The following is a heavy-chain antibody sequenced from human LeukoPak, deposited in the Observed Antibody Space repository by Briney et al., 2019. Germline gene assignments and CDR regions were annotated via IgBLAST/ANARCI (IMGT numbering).Heavy chain of an antibody. J-gene: IGHJ5*02. Sequence: GASVKVSCKASGYTFTSYGISWVRQAPGQGLEWMGWSSAYNGNTNYAQKLQGRVTMTTDTSTSTAYMELRSLRSDDTAVYYCARDRIYYDILTGYWGFDPWGQGTLVTVSS. D-gene: IGHD3-9*01. CDR3: ARDRIYYDILTGYWGFDP. CDR1: GYTFTSYG. CDR2: SSAYNGNT. V-gene: IGHV1-18*01.